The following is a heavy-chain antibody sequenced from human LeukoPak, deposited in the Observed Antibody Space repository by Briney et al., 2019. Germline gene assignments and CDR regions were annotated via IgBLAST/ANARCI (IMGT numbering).Heavy chain of an antibody. J-gene: IGHJ4*02. V-gene: IGHV3-74*01. CDR1: GFTFSRYW. CDR2: INSDGSNT. CDR3: ARVKASGYNRCNFDY. D-gene: IGHD5-18*01. Sequence: PGGSLRLSCAASGFTFSRYWMHWVRHAPGKGLVWVSHINSDGSNTSYADSVKGRFTISRDNAKNTLYLQMTSLRAEDTAVYYCARVKASGYNRCNFDYWGQGTLVTVSS.